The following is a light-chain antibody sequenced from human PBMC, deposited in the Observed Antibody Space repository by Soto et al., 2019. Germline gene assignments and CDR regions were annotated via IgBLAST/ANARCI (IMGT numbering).Light chain of an antibody. J-gene: IGKJ3*01. CDR2: HSS. V-gene: IGKV3-20*01. Sequence: EIVLTQSPGTLSLSPGERATLSCRASQSVTSNYLAWYQQKSGQAPRLLIYHSSSRAPGIPDRFSGSGSGTDCTRTISRLEPEDLAVYYWQQYSWTPLTFGPGTKVDIK. CDR1: QSVTSNY. CDR3: QQYSWTPLT.